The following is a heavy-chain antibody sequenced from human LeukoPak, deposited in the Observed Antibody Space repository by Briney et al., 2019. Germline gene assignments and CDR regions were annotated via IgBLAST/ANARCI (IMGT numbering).Heavy chain of an antibody. V-gene: IGHV1-2*02. CDR3: ARDRAYSSGRDDTFDL. D-gene: IGHD3-22*01. Sequence: GASVKVSCKPSGYSLTGHYMHWVRQAPGQGLEWMGWINPNSGGTSFAQKFQGRVTVTRDTSISTAYMELSRLRFDDTAVYYCARDRAYSSGRDDTFDLWGQGTMVIVSS. CDR1: GYSLTGHY. J-gene: IGHJ3*01. CDR2: INPNSGGT.